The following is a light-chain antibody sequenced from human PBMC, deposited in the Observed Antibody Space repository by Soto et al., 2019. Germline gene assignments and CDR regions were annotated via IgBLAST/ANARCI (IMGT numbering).Light chain of an antibody. J-gene: IGLJ2*01. Sequence: QSVLTQPPSVSGAPGQRVIISCTGSSSNIGAGYDVHWYQQLPGPAPKLLIYGSTNRPSGVPDRFSGSKSVTSASLAITGLQAEDEADYYCQSYDSSLGVVFGGGTK. CDR3: QSYDSSLGVV. V-gene: IGLV1-40*01. CDR2: GST. CDR1: SSNIGAGYD.